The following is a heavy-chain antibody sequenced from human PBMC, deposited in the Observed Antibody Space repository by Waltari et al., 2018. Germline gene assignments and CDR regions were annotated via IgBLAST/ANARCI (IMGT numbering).Heavy chain of an antibody. Sequence: QVQLQESGPGLVKPSETLSLTCTVSGGSISSHYWSWIRQPPGKGLEWIGYIYYSGSTNYNPPLKSRVTISVDTSKNQFSLKLSSVTAEDTAMYYCAKLQGKGGGFWSGNAWGQGTLVTVSS. CDR1: GGSISSHY. CDR3: AKLQGKGGGFWSGNA. CDR2: IYYSGST. V-gene: IGHV4-59*11. D-gene: IGHD3-3*01. J-gene: IGHJ1*01.